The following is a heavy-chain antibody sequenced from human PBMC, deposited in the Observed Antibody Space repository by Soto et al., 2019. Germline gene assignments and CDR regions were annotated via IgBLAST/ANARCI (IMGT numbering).Heavy chain of an antibody. CDR2: ISSSSSYI. CDR1: GFTFSSYR. Sequence: PGGSLRLSCAASGFTFSSYRMNWVRQAPGKGLEWVSSISSSSSYIYYADSVKGRFTISRDNAKNSLYLQMNSLRAEDTAVYYCAREMRGSGSYYKELNYWGQGTLVTVSS. CDR3: AREMRGSGSYYKELNY. D-gene: IGHD3-10*01. V-gene: IGHV3-21*01. J-gene: IGHJ4*02.